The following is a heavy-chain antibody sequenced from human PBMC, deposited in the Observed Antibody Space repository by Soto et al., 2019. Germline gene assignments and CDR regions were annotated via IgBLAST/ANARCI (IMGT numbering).Heavy chain of an antibody. CDR2: INLDSGGT. CDR1: GHYFRGYY. J-gene: IGHJ4*02. Sequence: QVQLVQSGAEVKKTGASVKVSCEAPGHYFRGYYMSWVRQAPGHGLEWLGWINLDSGGTNYAQKFQGRVTMTRDTSITTGYMDMSGVTSDDTAVYYCATGPPYYGMSGYVEFWGLGTLVTFSS. D-gene: IGHD3-22*01. V-gene: IGHV1-2*02. CDR3: ATGPPYYGMSGYVEF.